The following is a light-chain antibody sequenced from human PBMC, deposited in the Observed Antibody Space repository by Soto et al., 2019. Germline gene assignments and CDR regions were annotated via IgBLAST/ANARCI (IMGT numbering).Light chain of an antibody. CDR1: SSDVGNYNL. CDR2: EGG. CDR3: SSYTSSNSVV. V-gene: IGLV2-14*02. J-gene: IGLJ2*01. Sequence: QSALTQPASVSGSPGQSITISCTGTSSDVGNYNLVSWYQQYPGKAPKLMIYEGGKRPSGVSNRFSGSKSGNTASLTISGLQAEDEADYYCSSYTSSNSVVFGGGTKLTVL.